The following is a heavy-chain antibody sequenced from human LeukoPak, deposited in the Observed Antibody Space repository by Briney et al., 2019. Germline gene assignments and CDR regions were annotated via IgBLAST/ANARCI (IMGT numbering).Heavy chain of an antibody. D-gene: IGHD2-2*01. J-gene: IGHJ6*04. Sequence: GGSLRLFCAASGFTFSSYEMNWVRQAPGKGLEWVSYISSSGSTIYYADSVKGRFTISRDNAKNSLYLQMNSLRAEDTAVYYCARVERDCSSTSCYVLGYYYYYGMDVWGKGTTVTVSS. CDR2: ISSSGSTI. CDR1: GFTFSSYE. V-gene: IGHV3-48*03. CDR3: ARVERDCSSTSCYVLGYYYYYGMDV.